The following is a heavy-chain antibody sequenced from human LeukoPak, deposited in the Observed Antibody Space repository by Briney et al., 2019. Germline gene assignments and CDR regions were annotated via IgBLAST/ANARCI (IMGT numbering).Heavy chain of an antibody. CDR2: IYYSGST. J-gene: IGHJ6*03. CDR3: ARGGRSGSYFYYYYYMDV. D-gene: IGHD3-10*01. V-gene: IGHV4-59*01. CDR1: GGSISSYY. Sequence: PSETLSLTCTVSGGSISSYYWSWIRQPPGKGLEWIGYIYYSGSTNYNPSLKSRVTISVDTSKNQFSLKLSSVTAADTAVYYCARGGRSGSYFYYYYYMDVWGKGTTVTVSS.